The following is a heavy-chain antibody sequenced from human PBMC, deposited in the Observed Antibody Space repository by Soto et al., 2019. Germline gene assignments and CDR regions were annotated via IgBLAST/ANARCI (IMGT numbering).Heavy chain of an antibody. D-gene: IGHD3-22*01. CDR2: ISSSSSTI. Sequence: PGGSLRLSCAASGSTFSSYSMNWVRQAPGKGLEWFSYISSSSSTIYYADSVKGRFTISRDNAKNSLYLQMNSLRDEDTAVYYCARGDYYDSSGPSHSYYYYGMDVWGQGTTVTVSS. J-gene: IGHJ6*02. V-gene: IGHV3-48*02. CDR3: ARGDYYDSSGPSHSYYYYGMDV. CDR1: GSTFSSYS.